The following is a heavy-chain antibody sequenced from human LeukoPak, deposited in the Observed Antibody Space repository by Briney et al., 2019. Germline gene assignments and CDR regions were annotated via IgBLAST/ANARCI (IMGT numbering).Heavy chain of an antibody. CDR3: ARGYTWSGWFDP. V-gene: IGHV4-59*01. J-gene: IGHJ5*02. D-gene: IGHD1-1*01. Sequence: SETLSLTCTVSGGSISSYYWSWIRQPPGKGLEWIGYIYYSGSTNYNPSLESRVTISVDTSKNQFSLKLSSVTAADTAVYYCARGYTWSGWFDPWGQGTLVTVSS. CDR1: GGSISSYY. CDR2: IYYSGST.